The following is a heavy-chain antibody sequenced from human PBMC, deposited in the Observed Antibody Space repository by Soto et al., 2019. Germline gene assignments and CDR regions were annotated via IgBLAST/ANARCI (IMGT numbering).Heavy chain of an antibody. D-gene: IGHD1-26*01. CDR2: IWHDGSK. CDR1: GFTFNNHG. V-gene: IGHV3-33*01. CDR3: TRAAIKGELLDY. J-gene: IGHJ4*02. Sequence: PGGSLRLSCAASGFTFNNHGMHWVRQAPGKGLEWVALIWHDGSKVYADSVKGRSTISRDNSKNTVNLQLSSLRVEDTAVYYCTRAAIKGELLDYWGQGTQVTVSS.